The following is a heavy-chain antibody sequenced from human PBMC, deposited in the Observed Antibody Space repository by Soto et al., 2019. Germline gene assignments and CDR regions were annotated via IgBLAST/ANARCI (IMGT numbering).Heavy chain of an antibody. V-gene: IGHV4-59*01. CDR1: GGSISSYY. J-gene: IGHJ6*02. CDR3: ARGVGDYYYCGMDV. Sequence: QVQLQESGPGLVKPSETLSLTCTVSGGSISSYYWSWIRQPPGKGLEWIGYIYYSGSTNYNPSLKTRVHRAAATAPNQSSRKPTSVTAADTAVYYCARGVGDYYYCGMDVWGQGTTVTVSS. CDR2: IYYSGST. D-gene: IGHD3-10*01.